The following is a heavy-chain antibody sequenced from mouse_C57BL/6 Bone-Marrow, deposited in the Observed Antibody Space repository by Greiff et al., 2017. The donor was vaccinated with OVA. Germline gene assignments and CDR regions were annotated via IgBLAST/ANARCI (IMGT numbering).Heavy chain of an antibody. CDR2: IYPGNSDT. V-gene: IGHV1-5*01. D-gene: IGHD1-1*01. J-gene: IGHJ2*01. CDR3: TRGGSNY. CDR1: GYTFTSYW. Sequence: VQLQQSGTVLARPGASVKMSCKTSGYTFTSYWMHWVKQRPGQGLEWIGAIYPGNSDTSYNQKFKGKAKPTAVTSASTAYMELSSLTNEDSAVYYCTRGGSNYWGQGTTLTVSS.